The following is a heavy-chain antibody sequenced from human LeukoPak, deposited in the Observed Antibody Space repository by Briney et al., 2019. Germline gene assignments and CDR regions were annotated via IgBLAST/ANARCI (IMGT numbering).Heavy chain of an antibody. CDR1: GFTFSSYA. CDR3: ARDLGCSSTSCYEGWFDP. J-gene: IGHJ5*02. D-gene: IGHD2-2*01. V-gene: IGHV3-23*01. Sequence: QPGGSLRLSCAASGFTFSSYAMSWVRQAPGKGLEWVSGLSGSGGSTYYADSVKGRFTISRDNSKNTLYLQMNSLRSEDTAVYYCARDLGCSSTSCYEGWFDPWGQGTLVTVSS. CDR2: LSGSGGST.